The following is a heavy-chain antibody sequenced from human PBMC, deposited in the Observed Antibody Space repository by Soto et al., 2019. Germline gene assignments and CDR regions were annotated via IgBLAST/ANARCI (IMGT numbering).Heavy chain of an antibody. CDR3: AKTAGYDYVWGSSGLDL. J-gene: IGHJ5*02. D-gene: IGHD3-16*01. CDR1: GFTFSSFG. Sequence: GGSLRLSCAASGFTFSSFGMHWVRQAPGKGLEWVAVISYDGSNKYYADSVKGRFTISRDDSKNTLYLQMNSLRAEDTAVYYCAKTAGYDYVWGSSGLDLWGQGTLVTVSS. V-gene: IGHV3-30*18. CDR2: ISYDGSNK.